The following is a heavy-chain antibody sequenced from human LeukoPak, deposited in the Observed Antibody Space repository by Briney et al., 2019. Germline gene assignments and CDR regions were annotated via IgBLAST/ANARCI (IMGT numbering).Heavy chain of an antibody. CDR3: AREPRGAAGDY. CDR2: IKHDGSEK. CDR1: GFTFSRHW. Sequence: GGSLRLSCAASGFTFSRHWMTWVRQAPGKGLEWVANIKHDGSEKNYVDSVKGRFTISRDNAKNSLYLQMNSLRAEDTAVYYCAREPRGAAGDYWGQGTLVTVSS. V-gene: IGHV3-7*01. D-gene: IGHD6-13*01. J-gene: IGHJ4*02.